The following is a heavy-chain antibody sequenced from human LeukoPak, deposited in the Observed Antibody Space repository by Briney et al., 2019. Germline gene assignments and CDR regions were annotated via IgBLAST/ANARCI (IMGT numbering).Heavy chain of an antibody. Sequence: GGSLRLSCAASGFTFSSYRMNWVRQAPGKGLVWVSRIASDGSSTTYADSVKGRFSISRDNAKNTLYLQMNSLRVEDTAVYYCLRDLNWSLDQWGQGTLVTVSS. J-gene: IGHJ4*02. CDR3: LRDLNWSLDQ. V-gene: IGHV3-74*01. D-gene: IGHD1-20*01. CDR1: GFTFSSYR. CDR2: IASDGSST.